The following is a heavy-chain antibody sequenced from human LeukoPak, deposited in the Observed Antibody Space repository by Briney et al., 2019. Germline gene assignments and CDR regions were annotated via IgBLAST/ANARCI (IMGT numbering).Heavy chain of an antibody. V-gene: IGHV1-18*01. CDR2: ISAYNGNT. J-gene: IGHJ4*02. Sequence: ASVKVSCKASGYTFTSYGISWVRQAPGQGLEWMGWISAYNGNTNYAQKLQGWVTMTTDTSTSTAYMELRSLRSDDTAVYYCARDQGTHSSSWYEFDYWGQGTLVTVSS. CDR3: ARDQGTHSSSWYEFDY. D-gene: IGHD6-13*01. CDR1: GYTFTSYG.